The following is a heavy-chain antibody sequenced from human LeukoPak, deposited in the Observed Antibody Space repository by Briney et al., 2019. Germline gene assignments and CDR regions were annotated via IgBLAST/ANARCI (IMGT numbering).Heavy chain of an antibody. CDR2: ISPSGDTS. CDR1: GFTFSRHG. Sequence: AGSLRLSCAASGFTFSRHGINWVRQAAGKGLEWVSGISPSGDTSYYADSVKGRFTISRDNSKNTLSLQMNSLRAEDTAVYYCARDSRGSGWYCDYWGQGTLVTVSS. V-gene: IGHV3-23*01. CDR3: ARDSRGSGWYCDY. D-gene: IGHD6-19*01. J-gene: IGHJ4*02.